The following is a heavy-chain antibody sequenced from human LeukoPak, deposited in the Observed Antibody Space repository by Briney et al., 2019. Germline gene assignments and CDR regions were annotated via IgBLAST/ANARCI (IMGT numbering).Heavy chain of an antibody. V-gene: IGHV4-4*09. CDR2: IHASGPT. D-gene: IGHD6-6*01. CDR1: GGSISTNY. CDR3: ARHDAGIAARPFDN. J-gene: IGHJ4*02. Sequence: SETLSLTCTVSGGSISTNYWSWIRRPPGKGLEWIAYIHASGPTNYNPSLTSRITISVDTSKNQFSLKLSSVTAADTAVYYCARHDAGIAARPFDNWGQGTLVTVSS.